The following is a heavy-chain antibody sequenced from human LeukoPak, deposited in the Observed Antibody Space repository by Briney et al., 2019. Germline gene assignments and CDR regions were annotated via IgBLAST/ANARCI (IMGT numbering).Heavy chain of an antibody. CDR2: ISAYNGNT. V-gene: IGHV1-18*01. J-gene: IGHJ4*02. CDR3: ARDNPQEWGDSEEYYFDY. Sequence: ASVKVSCKASGGTFSSYGISWVRQAPGQGLEWMGWISAYNGNTNYARKLQGRVTMTTDTSTSTAYMELRSLRSDDTAVYYCARDNPQEWGDSEEYYFDYWGQGTLVTVSS. D-gene: IGHD2-21*02. CDR1: GGTFSSYG.